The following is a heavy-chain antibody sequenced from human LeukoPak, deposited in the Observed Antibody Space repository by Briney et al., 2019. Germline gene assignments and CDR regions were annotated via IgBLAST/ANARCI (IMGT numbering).Heavy chain of an antibody. Sequence: SVKFSCKASGGTFSSYAISWVRQAPGQGLEWMGGIIPIFGTANYAQKFQGRVTITADESTSTAYMELSSLRSEDTAVYYCARAIVVVVAATPVLNWFDPWGQGTLVTVSS. D-gene: IGHD2-15*01. J-gene: IGHJ5*02. CDR1: GGTFSSYA. V-gene: IGHV1-69*01. CDR3: ARAIVVVVAATPVLNWFDP. CDR2: IIPIFGTA.